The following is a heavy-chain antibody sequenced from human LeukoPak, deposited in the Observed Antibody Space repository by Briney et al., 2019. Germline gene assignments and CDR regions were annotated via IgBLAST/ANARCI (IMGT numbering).Heavy chain of an antibody. V-gene: IGHV4-59*01. CDR3: ARVTPLGRGYYGMDV. J-gene: IGHJ6*02. Sequence: SETLSLTCTVSGGSIRSYYWSWIRQPPGKGLEWIGYIYYSGSTNYNPSLKSRVTISVDTSKNQFSLKLSSVTAADTAVYYCARVTPLGRGYYGMDVWGQGTTVTVSS. CDR1: GGSIRSYY. D-gene: IGHD7-27*01. CDR2: IYYSGST.